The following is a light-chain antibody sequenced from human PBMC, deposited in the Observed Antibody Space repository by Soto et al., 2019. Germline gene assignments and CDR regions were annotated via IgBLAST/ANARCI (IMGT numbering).Light chain of an antibody. J-gene: IGLJ2*01. CDR2: DVS. V-gene: IGLV2-11*01. CDR1: SSDVGGYNY. CDR3: SSYTSRNTVV. Sequence: QSALTQPRSVSGSPGQSVTISCTGTSSDVGGYNYVSWYQQHPGKAPKLMIYDVSKRPSGVPDRFSGSKSGNTASLTISGLQAEDEADYYCSSYTSRNTVVFGGGTKLTVL.